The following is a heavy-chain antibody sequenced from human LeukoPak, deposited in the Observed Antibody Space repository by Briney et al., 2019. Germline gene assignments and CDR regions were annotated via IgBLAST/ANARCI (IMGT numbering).Heavy chain of an antibody. CDR1: GGSISSSSYY. V-gene: IGHV4-39*07. D-gene: IGHD3-22*01. CDR3: ASQTYYYDSSGLRY. J-gene: IGHJ4*02. CDR2: IYYSGST. Sequence: SETLSLTCTVSGGSISSSSYYWGWIRQPPGKGLEWIGSIYYSGSTYYNPSLKSRVTISVDTSKNQFSLKLSSVTAADTAVYYCASQTYYYDSSGLRYWGQGTLVTVSS.